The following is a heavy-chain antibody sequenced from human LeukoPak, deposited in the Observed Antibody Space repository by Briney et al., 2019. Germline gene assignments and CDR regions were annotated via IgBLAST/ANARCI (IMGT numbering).Heavy chain of an antibody. Sequence: GGSLKLSCAASGFTFSGSAMHWVRQASGKGLGWVGRIRSKANSYATAYAASVKGRFTISRDDSKNTAYLQMNSLKTEDTAVYCCTTAEMATILWGQGTLVTVSS. CDR1: GFTFSGSA. CDR3: TTAEMATIL. CDR2: IRSKANSYAT. V-gene: IGHV3-73*01. D-gene: IGHD5-24*01. J-gene: IGHJ1*01.